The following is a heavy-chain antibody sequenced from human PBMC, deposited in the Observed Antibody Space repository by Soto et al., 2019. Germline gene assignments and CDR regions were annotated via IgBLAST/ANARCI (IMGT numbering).Heavy chain of an antibody. V-gene: IGHV3-23*01. J-gene: IGHJ5*01. Sequence: PGGPLRLSCEVSGVLFSTTDMRLVRQAPGKGLEWVSTIYGDGRTTYYADSVRGRFSISRDNSKNMVYLQMDSLRVDDTAIYYCVKNSGWFNSWGQGYLVTVSP. CDR2: IYGDGRTT. CDR3: VKNSGWFNS. CDR1: GVLFSTTD. D-gene: IGHD3-10*01.